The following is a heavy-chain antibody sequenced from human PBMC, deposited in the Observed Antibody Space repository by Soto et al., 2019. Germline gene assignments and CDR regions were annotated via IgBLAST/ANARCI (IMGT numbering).Heavy chain of an antibody. J-gene: IGHJ5*02. CDR3: ARGPHNRNWFDP. V-gene: IGHV4-61*01. Sequence: SETLSLTCTVSGGSVSSGSYYWSWIRQPPGKGLEWIGYIYYSGSTNYNPSLKSRVTISVDTSKNQFSLKLSSVTAADTAVYYCARGPHNRNWFDPWGQGTLVTVSS. CDR1: GGSVSSGSYY. CDR2: IYYSGST.